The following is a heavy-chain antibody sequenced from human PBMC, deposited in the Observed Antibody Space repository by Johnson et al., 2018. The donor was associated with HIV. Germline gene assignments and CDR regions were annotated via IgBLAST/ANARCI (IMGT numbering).Heavy chain of an antibody. D-gene: IGHD2-15*01. CDR2: TRFDGSNK. Sequence: QVQLVESGGGVVQPGGSLRLSCAASGFTFSSYGMHWVRQAPGKGLEWVAFTRFDGSNKYYADSVKGRFTISRDNSKNTLYLQMNSLRAEDTAVYYCAKGDCSGGSCYSFTDAFDIWGQGTMVTVSS. V-gene: IGHV3-30*02. CDR3: AKGDCSGGSCYSFTDAFDI. J-gene: IGHJ3*02. CDR1: GFTFSSYG.